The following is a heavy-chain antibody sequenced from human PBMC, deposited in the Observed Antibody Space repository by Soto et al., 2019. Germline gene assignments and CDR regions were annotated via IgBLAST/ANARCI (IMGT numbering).Heavy chain of an antibody. V-gene: IGHV4-4*02. Sequence: SETLSLTCAVSGGSISSSNWRSWVRQPPGKGLEWIGEIYHSGSTNYNPSLKSRVTTSVDKSKNQFSLKLSSVTAADTAVYYCARGRITMVRGVIISMDVWGQGTTVTVSS. D-gene: IGHD3-10*01. CDR2: IYHSGST. CDR3: ARGRITMVRGVIISMDV. CDR1: GGSISSSNW. J-gene: IGHJ6*02.